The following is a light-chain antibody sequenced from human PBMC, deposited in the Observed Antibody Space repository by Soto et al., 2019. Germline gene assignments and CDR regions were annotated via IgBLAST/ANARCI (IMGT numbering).Light chain of an antibody. J-gene: IGLJ1*01. CDR2: DVN. Sequence: QSALTQPRSVSGSPGQSVTISCTGTSSDVGGYNYVSWYHQHPGKAPKLMIYDVNKRPSGVPDRFSGSKSGNTASLTISGLQAEDEADYYCCSYAGSYTFEVFGTGTKVTVL. CDR1: SSDVGGYNY. CDR3: CSYAGSYTFEV. V-gene: IGLV2-11*01.